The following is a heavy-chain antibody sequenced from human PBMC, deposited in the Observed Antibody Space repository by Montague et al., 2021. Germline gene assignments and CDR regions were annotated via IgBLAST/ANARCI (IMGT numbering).Heavy chain of an antibody. CDR1: GGSISSSSYY. V-gene: IGHV4-39*01. CDR3: TRPGGYCTNDTCYFWFAP. Sequence: SETLSLTCSVSGGSISSSSYYWGWIRQPPGKGLEWIGSIYSSGSTYYNPSLKSRVTISADTSKNQFSLKPSSVTAADTAVYYCTRPGGYCTNDTCYFWFAPWGQGILVTVSS. CDR2: IYSSGST. D-gene: IGHD2-8*01. J-gene: IGHJ5*02.